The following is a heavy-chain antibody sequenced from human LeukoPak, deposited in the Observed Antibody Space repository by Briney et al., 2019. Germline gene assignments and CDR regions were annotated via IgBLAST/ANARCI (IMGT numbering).Heavy chain of an antibody. V-gene: IGHV3-23*01. Sequence: PGGSLRLSCAASGFIFSSYGMAWVRQTPGKGLEAPGKGLEWVSDISRSGADTHYADSVKGRFTISRDNSKNTLFLHMNRLRAKDTAVYYCAKDWDSGSLDKWGQGTVVTVSS. CDR1: GFIFSSYG. CDR3: AKDWDSGSLDK. D-gene: IGHD1-26*01. CDR2: ISRSGADT. J-gene: IGHJ4*02.